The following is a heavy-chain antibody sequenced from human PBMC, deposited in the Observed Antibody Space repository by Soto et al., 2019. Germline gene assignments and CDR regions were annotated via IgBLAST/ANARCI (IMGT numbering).Heavy chain of an antibody. D-gene: IGHD2-21*02. CDR3: ARHPSDFWFDP. CDR2: IYHSGST. CDR1: GGSISSGGYS. V-gene: IGHV4-30-2*03. J-gene: IGHJ5*02. Sequence: SETLSLTCAVSGGSISSGGYSWSWIRQPPGKGLEWIGDIYHSGSTYYNPSLKSRVTVSVDTSKNQFSLKLSSVTAADTAVYYCARHPSDFWFDPWGQGTLVTVSS.